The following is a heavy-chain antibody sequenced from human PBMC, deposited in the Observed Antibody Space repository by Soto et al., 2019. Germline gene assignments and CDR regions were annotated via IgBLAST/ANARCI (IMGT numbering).Heavy chain of an antibody. CDR2: INPSGGST. J-gene: IGHJ4*02. D-gene: IGHD6-13*01. CDR3: ARVVGSFIARSEYYIDY. CDR1: GYTFTSYY. Sequence: ASVKVSCKASGYTFTSYYMHWVRQAPGQGLEWMGIINPSGGSTSYAQKFQGRVTITTDESTSTAYMELSSLKSEDTAVYYCARVVGSFIARSEYYIDYWGQGTLVTVSS. V-gene: IGHV1-46*01.